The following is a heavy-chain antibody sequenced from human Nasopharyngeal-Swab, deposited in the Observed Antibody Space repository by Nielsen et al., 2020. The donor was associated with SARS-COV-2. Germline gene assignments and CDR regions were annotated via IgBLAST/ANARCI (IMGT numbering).Heavy chain of an antibody. CDR1: GFIFEDYA. V-gene: IGHV3-9*01. CDR2: ISWNSGSI. Sequence: GGSLRLSCAASGFIFEDYAMHWVRQTPGKGLEWVSHISWNSGSIGYADSVKGRLTISSDNAKNSVYLQINSLRAEDTAVYYCAREANDDNNYRRGTEWFDPWGQGTLVTVSS. D-gene: IGHD1-1*01. J-gene: IGHJ5*02. CDR3: AREANDDNNYRRGTEWFDP.